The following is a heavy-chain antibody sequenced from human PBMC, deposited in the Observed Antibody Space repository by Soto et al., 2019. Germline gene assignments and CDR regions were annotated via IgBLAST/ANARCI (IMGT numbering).Heavy chain of an antibody. CDR1: GYTFTSSG. CDR3: AGDASENYDSPYFHH. D-gene: IGHD3-22*01. J-gene: IGHJ1*01. Sequence: QIQLVQSGAEVKEPGASVKVSCRASGYTFTSSGISWVRQAPGQGPEWMGWISNYNGNTNSAQKFQDRVTMTTDTSTSTAYMELRSLRSDDTAVYFCAGDASENYDSPYFHHWGQGTLDTVSS. CDR2: ISNYNGNT. V-gene: IGHV1-18*04.